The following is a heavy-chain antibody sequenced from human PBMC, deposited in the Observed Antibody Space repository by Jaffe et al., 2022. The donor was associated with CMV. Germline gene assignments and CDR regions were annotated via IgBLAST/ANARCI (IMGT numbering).Heavy chain of an antibody. J-gene: IGHJ4*02. CDR1: GYSFTSYW. V-gene: IGHV5-51*01. Sequence: EVQLVQSGAEVKKPGESLKISCKGSGYSFTSYWIGWVRQMPGKGLEWMGIIYPGDSDTRYSPSFQGQVTISADKSISTAYLQWSSLKASDTAMYYCARHPASPYYYDSSGYARGGFDYWGQGTLVTVSS. D-gene: IGHD3-22*01. CDR2: IYPGDSDT. CDR3: ARHPASPYYYDSSGYARGGFDY.